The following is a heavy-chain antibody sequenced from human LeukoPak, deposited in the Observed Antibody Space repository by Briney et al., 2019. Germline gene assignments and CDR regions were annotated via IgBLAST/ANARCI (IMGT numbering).Heavy chain of an antibody. Sequence: GGSLRLSCAASGFTFSTYAMTWVRQAPGKGLEWVSVISYGGDNTYYADSVKGRFTISRDNSKNTLYLQMNRLGAEDTAVYYCAKRFDSSGWYAAFDIWGQGTMVTVSS. CDR2: ISYGGDNT. J-gene: IGHJ3*02. CDR3: AKRFDSSGWYAAFDI. V-gene: IGHV3-23*01. CDR1: GFTFSTYA. D-gene: IGHD6-19*01.